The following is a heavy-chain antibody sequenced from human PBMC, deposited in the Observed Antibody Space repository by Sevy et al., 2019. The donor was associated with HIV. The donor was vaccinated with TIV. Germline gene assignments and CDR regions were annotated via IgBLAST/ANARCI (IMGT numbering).Heavy chain of an antibody. Sequence: GGSLRLSCAASGFTPSTYGMHWVRQAPGKGLEWVAVIGYDGSNKYYADSVKGGFTISKDNSKNTLFLQMDSLRAEDTAVYYCARDPRMYGDYLLAYFDSWGQGTLVTVSS. CDR2: IGYDGSNK. CDR1: GFTPSTYG. V-gene: IGHV3-33*01. D-gene: IGHD2-8*01. CDR3: ARDPRMYGDYLLAYFDS. J-gene: IGHJ4*02.